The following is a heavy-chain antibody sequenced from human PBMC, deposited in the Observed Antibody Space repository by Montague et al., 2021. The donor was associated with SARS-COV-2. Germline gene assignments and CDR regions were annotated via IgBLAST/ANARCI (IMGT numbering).Heavy chain of an antibody. Sequence: SETLSLTCTVSGGSLSSYYWSWIRQPPGKGLEWIGYIYYSGSTNXNPSLKSRVTISVDTSKNQFFLNLSSVTAADTAVYYCARHVSGSLTHFHHWGQGSLVTVSS. D-gene: IGHD1-26*01. J-gene: IGHJ1*01. CDR2: IYYSGST. CDR1: GGSLSSYY. V-gene: IGHV4-59*08. CDR3: ARHVSGSLTHFHH.